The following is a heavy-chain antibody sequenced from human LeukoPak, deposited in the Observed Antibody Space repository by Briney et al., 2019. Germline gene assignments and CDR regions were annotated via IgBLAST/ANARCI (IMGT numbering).Heavy chain of an antibody. CDR2: ISNIGST. Sequence: SETLSLTCTVSGASISSYFWTWIRQSPGKGLEWIGYISNIGSTNYNPSLKSRVTMSLDTSKNQFSLKLSSVTAADTAFYYCARLTSSWYQDWYFDLWGRGTLVTVSS. V-gene: IGHV4-59*12. D-gene: IGHD6-13*01. J-gene: IGHJ2*01. CDR1: GASISSYF. CDR3: ARLTSSWYQDWYFDL.